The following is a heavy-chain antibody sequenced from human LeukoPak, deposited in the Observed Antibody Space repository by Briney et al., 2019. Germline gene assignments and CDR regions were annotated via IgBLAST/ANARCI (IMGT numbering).Heavy chain of an antibody. D-gene: IGHD6-13*01. CDR1: GGSISSYY. CDR3: ARNLIPEQLVLNF. Sequence: SETLSLTCTVSGGSISSYYWSWIRQPPGKGLEWIGYIYYSGTTNYNPSLKSRVTISVDTSKNQFSLNLRSVTPEDTAVYYCARNLIPEQLVLNFWGQGTLVTVSS. V-gene: IGHV4-59*01. J-gene: IGHJ4*02. CDR2: IYYSGTT.